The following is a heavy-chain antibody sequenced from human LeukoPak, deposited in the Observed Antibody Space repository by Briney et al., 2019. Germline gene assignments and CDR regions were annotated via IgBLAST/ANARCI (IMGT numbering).Heavy chain of an antibody. D-gene: IGHD6-13*01. J-gene: IGHJ4*02. Sequence: GASVKVSCKVSGYTLTELSMHWVRQAPGKGLEWMGGFDPEDGETIYAQKFQGRVTMIRDMSTSTVYMELSSLRSEDTAVYYCARVMAAAGAGFDYWGQGTLVTVSS. CDR3: ARVMAAAGAGFDY. CDR1: GYTLTELS. V-gene: IGHV1-24*01. CDR2: FDPEDGET.